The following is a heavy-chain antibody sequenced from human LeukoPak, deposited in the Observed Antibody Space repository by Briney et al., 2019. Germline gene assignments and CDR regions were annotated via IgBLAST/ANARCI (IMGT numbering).Heavy chain of an antibody. D-gene: IGHD5-12*01. CDR3: ARDGGSGYDFAFDI. V-gene: IGHV3-7*04. Sequence: GGSLRLSCAASGFSFSDYWMSWVRQAPGKGLEWVANIKQDGSEKYYVDSVKGRFTISRDNAKNSLYLQMNSLRAEDTAVYYCARDGGSGYDFAFDIWGQGTMVTVSS. J-gene: IGHJ3*02. CDR2: IKQDGSEK. CDR1: GFSFSDYW.